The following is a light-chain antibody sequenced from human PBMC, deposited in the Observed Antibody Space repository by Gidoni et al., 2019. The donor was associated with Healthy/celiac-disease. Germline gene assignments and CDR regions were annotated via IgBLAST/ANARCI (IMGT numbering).Light chain of an antibody. V-gene: IGKV4-1*01. CDR2: WAS. J-gene: IGKJ1*01. Sequence: DIVMTQSPDSLAVSLGERATINCKSSQSVLYSSNNKNYLAWYQQKPGQPPKLLIYWASTRESGVPDRFSGSSLQAEDVAVYYCQQYYSTPPGFGQGTKVEIK. CDR3: QQYYSTPPG. CDR1: QSVLYSSNNKNY.